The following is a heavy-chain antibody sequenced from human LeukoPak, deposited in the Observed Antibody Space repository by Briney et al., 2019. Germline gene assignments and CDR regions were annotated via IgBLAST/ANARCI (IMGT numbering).Heavy chain of an antibody. D-gene: IGHD1-1*01. V-gene: IGHV1-2*02. J-gene: IGHJ4*02. Sequence: ASVKVSCKTSGYTFTGYYLHWVRQAPGQGLEWMGWISPNTGATKYAQKFQGRVAMTRDTSISIAYMELSRLRSDDTAGYYCARGLYNTYPEDYWGQGTLVTVSS. CDR2: ISPNTGAT. CDR3: ARGLYNTYPEDY. CDR1: GYTFTGYY.